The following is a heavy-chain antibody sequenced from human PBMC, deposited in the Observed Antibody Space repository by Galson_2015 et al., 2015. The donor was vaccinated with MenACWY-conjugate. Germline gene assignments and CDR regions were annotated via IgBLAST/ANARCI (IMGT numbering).Heavy chain of an antibody. J-gene: IGHJ6*02. D-gene: IGHD3-22*01. CDR1: YGSIRSYY. CDR2: IYYSGST. CDR3: ARSPINYYDGDNSDYGMDV. V-gene: IGHV4-59*01. Sequence: ETLSLTCTVSYGSIRSYYWTWIRQPPGKGLEWIGNIYYSGSTNYNPSLESRLTISIDTSKNQFSLKLTSVTAADTAVYYCARSPINYYDGDNSDYGMDVWGQGTTVTVSS.